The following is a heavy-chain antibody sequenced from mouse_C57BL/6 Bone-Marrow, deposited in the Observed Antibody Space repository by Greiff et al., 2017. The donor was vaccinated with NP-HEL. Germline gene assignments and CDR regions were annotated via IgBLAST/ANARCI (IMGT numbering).Heavy chain of an antibody. CDR3: ARGGGYWYFDV. Sequence: EVQLVESGPGLVKPSQSLSLTCSVTGNSITSGYYWNWIRQFPGNKLEWMGYISYDGSNNYNPSLKNRISITRDTSKNQFFLKLNSVTTEDTATYYCARGGGYWYFDVWGTGTTVTVSS. CDR1: GNSITSGYY. CDR2: ISYDGSN. V-gene: IGHV3-6*01. J-gene: IGHJ1*03.